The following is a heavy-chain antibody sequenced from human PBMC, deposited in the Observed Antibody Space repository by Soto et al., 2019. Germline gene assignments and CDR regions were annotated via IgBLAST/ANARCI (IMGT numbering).Heavy chain of an antibody. CDR1: GYTFTGYY. J-gene: IGHJ6*02. D-gene: IGHD2-2*01. CDR3: ARDARGYCSSPSCLYYYYYGMDV. V-gene: IGHV1-2*02. Sequence: ASVKVSCKASGYTFTGYYIHWVRQAPGQGLECMGWINPNSGGTNYAQKFQGRVTMTRDTSISTAYMELSRLRSDDTAVYYCARDARGYCSSPSCLYYYYYGMDVCGQGTTVTFSS. CDR2: INPNSGGT.